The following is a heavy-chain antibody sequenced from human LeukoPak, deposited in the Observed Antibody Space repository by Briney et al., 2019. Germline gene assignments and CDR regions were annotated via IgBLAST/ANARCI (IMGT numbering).Heavy chain of an antibody. D-gene: IGHD6-19*01. V-gene: IGHV4-59*12. CDR2: IYYSGST. J-gene: IGHJ5*02. CDR1: GGSISSYY. Sequence: SETLSLTCTVSGGSISSYYWSWIRQPPGKGLEWIGYIYYSGSTNYNPSLKSRVTISVDTSKNQFSLKLSSVTAADTAVYYCARSRGSGWSGGQGHWFDPWGQGTLVTVSS. CDR3: ARSRGSGWSGGQGHWFDP.